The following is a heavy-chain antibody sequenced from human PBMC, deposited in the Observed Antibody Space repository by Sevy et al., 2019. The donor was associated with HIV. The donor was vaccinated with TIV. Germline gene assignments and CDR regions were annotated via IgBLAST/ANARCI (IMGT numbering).Heavy chain of an antibody. J-gene: IGHJ4*02. D-gene: IGHD1-26*01. CDR2: INPNSGGT. CDR1: GYTFTGYY. CDR3: ARGMTSWDLLDY. V-gene: IGHV1-2*02. Sequence: ASVKVSCKASGYTFTGYYMHWVRQAPGQGLEGMGWINPNSGGTNYAQKFQGRVTMTRDTSISTAYMELSRLRSDDTAVYYCARGMTSWDLLDYWGQGTLVTVSS.